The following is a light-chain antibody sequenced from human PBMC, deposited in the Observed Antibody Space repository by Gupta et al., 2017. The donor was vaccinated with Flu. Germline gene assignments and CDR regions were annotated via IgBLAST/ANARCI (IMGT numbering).Light chain of an antibody. V-gene: IGKV1-12*01. CDR1: QGISSW. CDR3: QQANNFPRT. Sequence: DIQMTQFPSSVSASVGDRVTITCRASQGISSWLAWYQQKPGRAPELLIYGASTLQSGVPSRFSGSGSGTDFTLTISSLQPEDFATYFCQQANNFPRTFGQGTKVEIK. J-gene: IGKJ1*01. CDR2: GAS.